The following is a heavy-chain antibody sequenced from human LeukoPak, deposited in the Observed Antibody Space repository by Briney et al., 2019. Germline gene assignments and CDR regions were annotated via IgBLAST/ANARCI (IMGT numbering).Heavy chain of an antibody. D-gene: IGHD3-9*01. J-gene: IGHJ1*01. V-gene: IGHV3-64*01. CDR2: ISSNGGSK. Sequence: GGSLRLSCAASGFTFSSYAMHWVRQAPGKGLEYVSAISSNGGSKYYANSVKGRFTISRDNSKNTLYLQMGSLRAEDMAVYYCARGAYDILTGFEYFQHWGQGTLVTVSS. CDR1: GFTFSSYA. CDR3: ARGAYDILTGFEYFQH.